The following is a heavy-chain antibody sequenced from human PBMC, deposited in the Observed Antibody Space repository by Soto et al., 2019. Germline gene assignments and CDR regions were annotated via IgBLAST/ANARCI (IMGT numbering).Heavy chain of an antibody. J-gene: IGHJ6*02. CDR2: MIPIFGTA. D-gene: IGHD6-25*01. Sequence: QVQLVQSGAEVKKPGSSVKVSCKASGGTFSSYAISWVRQAPGQGLDWMGGMIPIFGTANYAQKFQGRVTINADKSTSTTCMEVSSLRSEDTDVYSCARVTSDRHSGEPTGGWYGMDVWDQGTTV. V-gene: IGHV1-69*06. CDR3: ARVTSDRHSGEPTGGWYGMDV. CDR1: GGTFSSYA.